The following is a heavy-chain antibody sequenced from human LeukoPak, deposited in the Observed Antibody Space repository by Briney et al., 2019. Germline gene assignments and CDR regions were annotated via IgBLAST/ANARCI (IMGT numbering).Heavy chain of an antibody. V-gene: IGHV4-61*01. J-gene: IGHJ4*02. D-gene: IGHD3-22*01. CDR3: ARGRPTYYYDSSGYYYFDY. CDR2: IYYSGST. CDR1: GGSISSGLYS. Sequence: SQTQSLTCDVSGGSISSGLYSWSWIRQPPGKGLEWIGYIYYSGSTNYNPSLKSRVTISVDTSKNQFSLKLSSVTAADTAVYYCARGRPTYYYDSSGYYYFDYWGQGTLVTVSS.